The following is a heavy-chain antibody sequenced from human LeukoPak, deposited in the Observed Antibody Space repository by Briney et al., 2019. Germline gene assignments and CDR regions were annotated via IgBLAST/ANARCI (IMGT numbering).Heavy chain of an antibody. J-gene: IGHJ4*02. V-gene: IGHV3-9*01. CDR3: AKDHYDSSTFFDY. CDR2: ISWNSGSI. D-gene: IGHD3-22*01. CDR1: GFTFDDYA. Sequence: PGRSLRLSCAASGFTFDDYAMHWVRQAPGKGLEWVSGISWNSGSIGYADSVKGRFTISRDSAKNSLYLQMNSLRAEDTALYYCAKDHYDSSTFFDYWGQGTLVTVSS.